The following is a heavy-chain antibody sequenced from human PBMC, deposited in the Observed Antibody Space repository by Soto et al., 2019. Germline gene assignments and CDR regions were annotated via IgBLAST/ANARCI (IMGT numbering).Heavy chain of an antibody. Sequence: QVQLLQSGAELKKPGASVKVSCKASGYIFTGYYMHWVRQAPGQGLEWMGWINPNSAHTNSIQKCQGGLTMTRDTSISTAYIELSRVRSDDTAVYYCATSRISIAVAGEAEYYFDYWGQGTLVTVSS. V-gene: IGHV1-2*02. D-gene: IGHD6-19*01. CDR3: ATSRISIAVAGEAEYYFDY. CDR1: GYIFTGYY. J-gene: IGHJ4*02. CDR2: INPNSAHT.